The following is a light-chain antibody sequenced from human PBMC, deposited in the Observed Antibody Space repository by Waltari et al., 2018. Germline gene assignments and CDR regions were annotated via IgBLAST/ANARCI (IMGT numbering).Light chain of an antibody. Sequence: QSILTQPTSVSGAPGQRVTISCTGSSSNIGAGHDVHWYQAFPGTAPKLLIHGNNKRPSGAPDRCSGSKSGSSASLAINGLQAEDEADYYCQSFDSNVRGGVVFGGGTKVTVL. CDR2: GNN. J-gene: IGLJ3*02. CDR3: QSFDSNVRGGVV. V-gene: IGLV1-40*01. CDR1: SSNIGAGHD.